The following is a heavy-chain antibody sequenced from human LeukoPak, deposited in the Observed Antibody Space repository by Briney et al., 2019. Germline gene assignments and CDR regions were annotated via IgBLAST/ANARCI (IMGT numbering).Heavy chain of an antibody. CDR1: GFTFSSYS. CDR3: ARGGSYYEIYFDY. V-gene: IGHV3-21*01. Sequence: PGGSLRLSCAASGFTFSSYSMNWVRQAPGKRLEWVSSISSSSSYIYYADSVKGRFTISRDNAKNSLYLQMNSLRAEDTAVYYCARGGSYYEIYFDYWGQGTLVTVSS. CDR2: ISSSSSYI. D-gene: IGHD1-26*01. J-gene: IGHJ4*02.